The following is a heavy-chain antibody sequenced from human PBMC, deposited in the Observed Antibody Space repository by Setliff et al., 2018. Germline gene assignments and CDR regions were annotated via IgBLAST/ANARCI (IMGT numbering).Heavy chain of an antibody. CDR3: ARWATVTTENAFDI. CDR2: IIPTLGIA. V-gene: IGHV1-69*02. D-gene: IGHD4-17*01. CDR1: GGTFSSYT. Sequence: ASVKVSCKASGGTFSSYTISWVRQAPGQGLEWMGRIIPTLGIANYAQKFQGRVTITADKSTSTAYMELSSLRSEDTAVYYCARWATVTTENAFDIWGQGTMVTVSS. J-gene: IGHJ3*02.